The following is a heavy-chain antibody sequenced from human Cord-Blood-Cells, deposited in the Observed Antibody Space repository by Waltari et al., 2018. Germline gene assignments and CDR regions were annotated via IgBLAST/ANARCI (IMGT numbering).Heavy chain of an antibody. CDR2: FDPEDGET. CDR3: ATVEGDKYYYGSGSYYFDY. V-gene: IGHV1-24*01. Sequence: QVQLVQSGAEVKKPGASVKVSCKVSGYTLTELSMHWVRQAPGKGLEWMGGFDPEDGETIYAQKFQGRVTMTEDTSTDTAYMELSSLRSEDTAVYYCATVEGDKYYYGSGSYYFDYWGQGTLVTVSS. D-gene: IGHD3-10*01. CDR1: GYTLTELS. J-gene: IGHJ4*02.